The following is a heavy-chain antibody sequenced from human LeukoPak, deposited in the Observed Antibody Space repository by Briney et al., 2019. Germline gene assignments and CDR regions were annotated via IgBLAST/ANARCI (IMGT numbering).Heavy chain of an antibody. CDR3: ARGISSGWSRAVGY. Sequence: SETLSLTCTVSGGSVSSGSYWNWIRQPPGKGLEWIGYIYYSGSTNYNPSLKSRVTISVDTSKNQFSLKLSSVTAADTAVYYCARGISSGWSRAVGYWGQGTLVTVSS. V-gene: IGHV4-61*01. CDR2: IYYSGST. D-gene: IGHD6-19*01. CDR1: GGSVSSGSY. J-gene: IGHJ4*02.